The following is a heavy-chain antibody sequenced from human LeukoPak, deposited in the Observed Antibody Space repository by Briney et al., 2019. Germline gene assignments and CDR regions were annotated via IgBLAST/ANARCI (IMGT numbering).Heavy chain of an antibody. D-gene: IGHD3-9*01. CDR3: AKAPLQYFDWLFLH. V-gene: IGHV3-43*02. CDR2: ISGDGGST. J-gene: IGHJ1*01. Sequence: GGSQSLSCAASGFTFDNYDMHWVRQAPGKGLEWVSLISGDGGSTYYADSVKGRFTISRDNSKNSLYLQMNSLRTEDTALYYCAKAPLQYFDWLFLHWGHGNLFTVSS. CDR1: GFTFDNYD.